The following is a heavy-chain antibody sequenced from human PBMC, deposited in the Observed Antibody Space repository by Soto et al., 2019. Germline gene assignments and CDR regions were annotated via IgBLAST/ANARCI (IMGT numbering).Heavy chain of an antibody. CDR3: ARKGVAFDY. D-gene: IGHD3-3*01. V-gene: IGHV3-48*02. J-gene: IGHJ4*02. CDR1: GITFSSYS. Sequence: PGGSLRLSCAASGITFSSYSMNWVRQAPGKGLEWISYISTTSSSIYYAESVKGRFTISRDNDKNSLFLHMNSVRDEDTAVYYCARKGVAFDYWGRGALVTGS. CDR2: ISTTSSSI.